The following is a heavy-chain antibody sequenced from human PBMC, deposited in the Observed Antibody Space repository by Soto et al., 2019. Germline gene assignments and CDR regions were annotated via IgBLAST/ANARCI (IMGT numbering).Heavy chain of an antibody. CDR1: GFTFDDYA. D-gene: IGHD1-26*01. CDR3: AKDVRGIGVGWLDP. V-gene: IGHV3-9*01. J-gene: IGHJ5*02. Sequence: VQLVESGGGWVQPGRSLRLSCAASGFTFDDYAMHWVRQVPGKGLEWVSSISWNSGSIAYADSVKGRFTISRDNAKNSLYLQMNSLRAEDTALYYCAKDVRGIGVGWLDPWGQGTLVTVSS. CDR2: ISWNSGSI.